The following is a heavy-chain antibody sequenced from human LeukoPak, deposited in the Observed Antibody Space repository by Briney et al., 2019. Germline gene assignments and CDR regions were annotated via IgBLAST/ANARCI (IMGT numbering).Heavy chain of an antibody. CDR1: GGSISSGSYY. V-gene: IGHV4-61*02. CDR3: AREARETYFDY. J-gene: IGHJ4*02. Sequence: SETLSLTCTVSGGSISSGSYYWRWIRQPAGRGLEWIGRIYTSGSTNYNPSLKSRVTISVDTSKNQFSLKLSSVTAADTAVYYCAREARETYFDYWGQGTLVTVSS. CDR2: IYTSGST. D-gene: IGHD1-26*01.